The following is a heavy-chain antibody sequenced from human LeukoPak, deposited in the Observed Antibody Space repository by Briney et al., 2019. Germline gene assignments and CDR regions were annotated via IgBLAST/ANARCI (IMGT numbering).Heavy chain of an antibody. J-gene: IGHJ6*02. CDR2: ISYDGSDK. D-gene: IGHD1-1*01. Sequence: GRSLRLSCAASGFTFSSYAMHWVRQAPGKGLEWVAVISYDGSDKYYADSVKGRFTVSRDNSKNTLYLQMNSLRAEDTAVYYCARDIMEWHYYGMDVWGQGTTVTVSS. V-gene: IGHV3-30-3*01. CDR1: GFTFSSYA. CDR3: ARDIMEWHYYGMDV.